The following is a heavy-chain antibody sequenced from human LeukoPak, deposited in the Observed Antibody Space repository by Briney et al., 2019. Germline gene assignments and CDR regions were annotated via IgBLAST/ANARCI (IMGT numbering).Heavy chain of an antibody. CDR1: GGSLSSYY. CDR2: IYYSGNT. V-gene: IGHV4-59*01. CDR3: ARANPTPGSPFDY. J-gene: IGHJ4*02. Sequence: SETLSLTCTVSGGSLSSYYWSWIRQPPGKGLEWIGYIYYSGNTNYRPSLKSRVTISADTSKNQFSLKLSSVSAADTAVYYCARANPTPGSPFDYWGQGTLVTVSS.